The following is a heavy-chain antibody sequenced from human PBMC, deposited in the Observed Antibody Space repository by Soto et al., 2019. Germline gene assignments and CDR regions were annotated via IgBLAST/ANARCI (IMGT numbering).Heavy chain of an antibody. D-gene: IGHD6-6*01. Sequence: GGSLRLSCAASGFTFNNYVMSWVRQAPGKGLEWVSAITGSSGATYYADSVKGRFTISRDHSMNALYLQMGNLRAEDTALYYCAKGSASARPYYFDSWGQGTLVTVSS. CDR3: AKGSASARPYYFDS. J-gene: IGHJ4*02. CDR1: GFTFNNYV. CDR2: ITGSSGAT. V-gene: IGHV3-23*01.